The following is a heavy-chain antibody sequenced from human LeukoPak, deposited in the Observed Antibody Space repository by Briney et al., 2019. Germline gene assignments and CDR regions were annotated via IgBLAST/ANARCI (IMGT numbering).Heavy chain of an antibody. D-gene: IGHD6-19*01. V-gene: IGHV4-59*08. CDR1: GGSISHYY. CDR3: AKYGGSGWVIDY. J-gene: IGHJ4*02. CDR2: IYYTGAT. Sequence: SETLSLTCTVSGGSISHYYWTWIRQPRRKGLECIGYIYYTGATSYNPSLKSRVTISVDTSKNQFSLKLTSVTAADTAVYYCAKYGGSGWVIDYWGQGTLVTVSS.